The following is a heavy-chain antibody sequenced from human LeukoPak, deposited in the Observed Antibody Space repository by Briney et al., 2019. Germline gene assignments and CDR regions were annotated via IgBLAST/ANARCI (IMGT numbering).Heavy chain of an antibody. J-gene: IGHJ6*02. CDR2: IYYSGST. V-gene: IGHV4-30-4*01. Sequence: SETLSLTCTVSGGSISSGDYYWSWIRQPPGKGLEWIGYIYYSGSTYYNPSLKSRVTISVDTSKNQFSLKLSSVTAADTAVYYCARDHLYGDYGRGMDVWGQGTTVTVSS. D-gene: IGHD4-17*01. CDR1: GGSISSGDYY. CDR3: ARDHLYGDYGRGMDV.